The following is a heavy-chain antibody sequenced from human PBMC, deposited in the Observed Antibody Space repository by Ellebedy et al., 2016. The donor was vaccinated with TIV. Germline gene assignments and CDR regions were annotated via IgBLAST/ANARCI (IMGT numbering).Heavy chain of an antibody. Sequence: GESLKISCAASGFTFSSYVMYWVRQAPGKGLEWVAVISYDGSNKYYADSVKGRFTISRDNSKNTLYLQMNSLRAEDTAVYYCARRAVAGRGPAPNWFDPWGQGTLVTVSS. CDR3: ARRAVAGRGPAPNWFDP. J-gene: IGHJ5*02. CDR1: GFTFSSYV. D-gene: IGHD6-19*01. CDR2: ISYDGSNK. V-gene: IGHV3-30-3*01.